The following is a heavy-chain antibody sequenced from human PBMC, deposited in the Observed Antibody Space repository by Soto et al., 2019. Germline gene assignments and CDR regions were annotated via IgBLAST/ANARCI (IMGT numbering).Heavy chain of an antibody. J-gene: IGHJ4*02. V-gene: IGHV4-4*02. CDR2: IYHSGST. D-gene: IGHD3-10*01. CDR3: AREYMVRGVTSYFDY. CDR1: GGSISSSNW. Sequence: SETLSLTCAVSGGSISSSNWWSWVRQPPGKGLEWIGEIYHSGSTNYNPSLKSRVTISVDKSKNQFSLKLSSVTAADTAVYYCAREYMVRGVTSYFDYWGQGTLVTVSS.